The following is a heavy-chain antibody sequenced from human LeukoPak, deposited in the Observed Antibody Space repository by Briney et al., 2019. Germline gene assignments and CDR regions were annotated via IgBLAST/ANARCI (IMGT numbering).Heavy chain of an antibody. J-gene: IGHJ3*02. D-gene: IGHD1-7*01. CDR2: IGSRSTYT. Sequence: GGSLRLSCAASGFTFSSYSMNWVRQAPGKGLEWVSSIGSRSTYTYSAESVKGRFNISRDNAKNSLYLQMNSLRAGDAAVYYCARGGLNFDAFDIWGQGTMVIVSS. CDR1: GFTFSSYS. V-gene: IGHV3-21*01. CDR3: ARGGLNFDAFDI.